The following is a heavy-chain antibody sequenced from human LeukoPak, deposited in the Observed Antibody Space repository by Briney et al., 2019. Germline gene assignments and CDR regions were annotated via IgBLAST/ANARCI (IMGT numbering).Heavy chain of an antibody. CDR2: MRFNGNNI. V-gene: IGHV3-30*02. D-gene: IGHD3-3*01. CDR1: GFTFSTYG. CDR3: AKDSESGHNWAPFDH. J-gene: IGHJ5*02. Sequence: GGSLRLSCAASGFTFSTYGMHWVRQAPGKGLEWVAFMRFNGNNIYYRDSVRGRFTISRDNSKNTLYLQMNSLRPEDTAVYYCAKDSESGHNWAPFDHWGQGTLVTVSA.